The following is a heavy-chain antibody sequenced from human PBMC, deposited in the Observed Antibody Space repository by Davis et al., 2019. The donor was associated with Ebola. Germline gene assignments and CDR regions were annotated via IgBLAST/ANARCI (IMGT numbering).Heavy chain of an antibody. CDR3: ARKPARWENWFDP. D-gene: IGHD2-2*01. CDR2: INHSGSTGST. CDR1: GGSISSSSYY. V-gene: IGHV4-39*07. J-gene: IGHJ5*02. Sequence: SETLSLTCTVSGGSISSSSYYWGWIRQPPGKGLEWIGEINHSGSTGSTNYNPSLKSRVTILVDTSKNQFSLKLSSVTAADTAVYHCARKPARWENWFDPWGQGTLVTVSS.